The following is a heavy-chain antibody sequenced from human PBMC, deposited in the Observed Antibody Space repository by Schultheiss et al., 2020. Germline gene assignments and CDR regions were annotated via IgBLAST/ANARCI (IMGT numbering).Heavy chain of an antibody. J-gene: IGHJ3*02. CDR3: ARDGDYGGNRAFDI. CDR1: GGSISSGDYY. Sequence: SETLSLTCTVSGGSISSGDYYWSWIRQPPGKGLEWIGYIYYSGSTYYNPSLKSRVTISVDTSKNQFSLKLSSVTAADTAVYYCARDGDYGGNRAFDIWGQGTMVNVSS. D-gene: IGHD4-23*01. CDR2: IYYSGST. V-gene: IGHV4-30-4*01.